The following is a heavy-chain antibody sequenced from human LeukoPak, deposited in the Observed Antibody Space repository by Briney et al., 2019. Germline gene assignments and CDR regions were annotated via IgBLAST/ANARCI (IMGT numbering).Heavy chain of an antibody. CDR2: ISSSSSYI. CDR1: GFTFSSYS. J-gene: IGHJ3*02. V-gene: IGHV3-21*01. D-gene: IGHD6-19*01. Sequence: GGSLRLSCAVSGFTFSSYSMNWVRQAPGKGLEWVSSISSSSSYIYYADSVKGRFTISRDNAKNSLYLQMNSLRAEDTAVYYCARPYSSGLDAFDIWGQGTMVTVSS. CDR3: ARPYSSGLDAFDI.